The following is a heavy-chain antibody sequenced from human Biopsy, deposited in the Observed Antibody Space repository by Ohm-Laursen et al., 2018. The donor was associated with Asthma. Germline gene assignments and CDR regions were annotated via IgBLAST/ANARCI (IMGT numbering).Heavy chain of an antibody. CDR3: ARRGGLKRYFDY. Sequence: TLSLTCTVSGGSISSGAYYWSWVRQPPGKGLEWIGYIYYIGSTYYNPSLKSRVAISLDTSKNQFSLKLSSVTAADTAVYFCARRGGLKRYFDYWGQGIPVTVSS. D-gene: IGHD3-16*01. CDR2: IYYIGST. V-gene: IGHV4-30-4*01. CDR1: GGSISSGAYY. J-gene: IGHJ4*02.